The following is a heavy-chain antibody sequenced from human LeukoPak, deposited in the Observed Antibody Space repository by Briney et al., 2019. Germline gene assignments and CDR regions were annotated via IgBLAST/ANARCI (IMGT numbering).Heavy chain of an antibody. V-gene: IGHV4-59*01. CDR1: GGSISSYY. CDR2: IYYSGST. D-gene: IGHD5-24*01. CDR3: AREARDGYNSYSDY. J-gene: IGHJ4*02. Sequence: SETLSLTCTVSGGSISSYYWSWIRQPPGKGLEWIGYIYYSGSTNYNPSLKSRVTISVDTSKNQFSLKLSSVTAADTAVYYCAREARDGYNSYSDYWGQGTLVTVSS.